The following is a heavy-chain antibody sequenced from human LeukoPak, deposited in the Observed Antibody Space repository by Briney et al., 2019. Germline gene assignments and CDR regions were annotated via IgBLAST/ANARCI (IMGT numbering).Heavy chain of an antibody. V-gene: IGHV1-58*02. J-gene: IGHJ4*02. Sequence: SVEASCKASGFTFTSSAMQWVRQARGQRLEWIGWIVVGSGNTNYAQKFQERVTITRDMSTSTAYMELSSLRSEDTAVYYCAADRRSGSYDYWGQGTLVTVSS. CDR1: GFTFTSSA. D-gene: IGHD1-26*01. CDR2: IVVGSGNT. CDR3: AADRRSGSYDY.